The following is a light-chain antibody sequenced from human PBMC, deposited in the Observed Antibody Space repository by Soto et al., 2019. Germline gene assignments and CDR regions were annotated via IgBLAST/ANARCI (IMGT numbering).Light chain of an antibody. Sequence: EIVLTQSPGTLSLSPGERATLSCRASQSVSTSYLAWYQQKPGQAPRLLIYETPSRATGIPDRFSGSGSGTDFTLTISRLEPEDIAVYYCQQYGSSPLYSFGQGTKLEIK. CDR1: QSVSTSY. V-gene: IGKV3-20*01. CDR2: ETP. J-gene: IGKJ2*03. CDR3: QQYGSSPLYS.